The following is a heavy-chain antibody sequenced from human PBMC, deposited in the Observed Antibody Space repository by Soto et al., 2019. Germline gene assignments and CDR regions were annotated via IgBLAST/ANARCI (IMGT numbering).Heavy chain of an antibody. V-gene: IGHV1-46*01. J-gene: IGHJ6*04. CDR1: QYNFTNYC. CDR2: INPRGGRT. D-gene: IGHD3-22*01. Sequence: ASVKVSCKASQYNFTNYCVHWVRQAPGQGLEWMGIINPRGGRTNYAQRFQGRVSMTRDTSTSTVYMELSSLRSEDTAVYYCARALYDTDSLPVGAEARYYAMEGWGRGTKVTVSS. CDR3: ARALYDTDSLPVGAEARYYAMEG.